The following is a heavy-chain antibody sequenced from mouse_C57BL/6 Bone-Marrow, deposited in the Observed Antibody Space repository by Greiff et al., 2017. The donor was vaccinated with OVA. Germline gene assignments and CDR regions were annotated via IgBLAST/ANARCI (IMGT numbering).Heavy chain of an antibody. V-gene: IGHV1-4*01. CDR3: ARRAYGYDGLWYFDV. CDR1: GYTFTSYT. Sequence: VKVVESGAELARPGASVKMSCKASGYTFTSYTMHWVKQRPGQGLEWIGYINPSSGYTKYNQKFKDKATLTADKSSSTAYMQLSSLTSEDSAVYYCARRAYGYDGLWYFDVWGTGTTVTVSS. CDR2: INPSSGYT. D-gene: IGHD2-2*01. J-gene: IGHJ1*03.